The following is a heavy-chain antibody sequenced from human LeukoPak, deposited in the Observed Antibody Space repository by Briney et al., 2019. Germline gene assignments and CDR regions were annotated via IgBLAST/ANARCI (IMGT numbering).Heavy chain of an antibody. CDR3: AKVVVPAAITNYFDY. J-gene: IGHJ4*02. V-gene: IGHV3-30*18. Sequence: GGSLRLSCAASGFTFSSYGMHWVRQAPGKGLEWVAVISYDGSNKYYADSVKGRFTISRDNSKNTLYLQMNSLRAEDTAVYYCAKVVVPAAITNYFDYWGQGTLVAVSS. CDR2: ISYDGSNK. CDR1: GFTFSSYG. D-gene: IGHD2-2*01.